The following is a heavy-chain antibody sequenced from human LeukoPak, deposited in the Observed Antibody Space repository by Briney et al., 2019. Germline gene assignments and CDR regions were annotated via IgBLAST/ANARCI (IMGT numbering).Heavy chain of an antibody. Sequence: ASVKVSCKASGYTFTSYPMNWVRQAPGQGLEWMGWINTNTGNPTYAQGFTGRFVFSLDTSVSTAYLQITSLKAEDTAVHYCARGAYYYYYYMDVWGKGTTVTVSS. CDR2: INTNTGNP. CDR3: ARGAYYYYYYMDV. CDR1: GYTFTSYP. V-gene: IGHV7-4-1*02. J-gene: IGHJ6*03.